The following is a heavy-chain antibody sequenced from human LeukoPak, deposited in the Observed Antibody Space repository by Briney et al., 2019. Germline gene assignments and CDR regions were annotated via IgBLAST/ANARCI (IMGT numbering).Heavy chain of an antibody. J-gene: IGHJ4*02. CDR3: ARRTGPHFDY. Sequence: SQTLSLTCTVSGGSISSGGYYWSWIRQHPGKGLEWIGYIYYSGSTYYNPSLKSRVTISVDTSKNQFSLKLSSVTATDTAVYYCARRTGPHFDYWGQGTLVTVSS. CDR2: IYYSGST. D-gene: IGHD1-14*01. CDR1: GGSISSGGYY. V-gene: IGHV4-31*03.